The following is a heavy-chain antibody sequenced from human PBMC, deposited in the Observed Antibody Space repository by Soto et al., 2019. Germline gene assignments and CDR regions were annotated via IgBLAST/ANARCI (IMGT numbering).Heavy chain of an antibody. CDR2: MNPNSGNT. J-gene: IGHJ4*02. V-gene: IGHV1-8*01. CDR1: GYTFTSYD. D-gene: IGHD4-17*01. CDR3: ARGRCDYGDYFLTG. Sequence: QVQLVQSGAEVKKPGASVKVSCKASGYTFTSYDINWVRQATGQGLEWMGWMNPNSGNTGYAQKFQGRVTMTRNTSISTSYMELSSLRSEDTAVYYCARGRCDYGDYFLTGWGQGTLVTVSS.